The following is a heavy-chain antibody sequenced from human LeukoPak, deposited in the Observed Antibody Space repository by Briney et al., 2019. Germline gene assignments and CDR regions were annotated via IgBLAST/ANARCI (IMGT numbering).Heavy chain of an antibody. J-gene: IGHJ3*02. CDR3: AREHRSGSYYAFDI. Sequence: SETLSLTCSVSVVSMNGYYWSWLRQSAGNRLEWIGHVDSSGNTNYNPSLESRVTMSVDTSKNQFSLKLSSVTAADTAVYYCAREHRSGSYYAFDIWGQGTMVTVSS. D-gene: IGHD1-26*01. CDR1: VVSMNGYY. V-gene: IGHV4-4*07. CDR2: VDSSGNT.